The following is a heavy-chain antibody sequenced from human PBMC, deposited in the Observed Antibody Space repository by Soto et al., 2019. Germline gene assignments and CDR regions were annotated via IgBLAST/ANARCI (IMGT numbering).Heavy chain of an antibody. D-gene: IGHD3-22*01. Sequence: QVQLQQWGAGLLKPSETLSLTCAVYGGSFSGYYWSWIRQPPGKGLEWIGEINHSGSTNYNPSLKSRVTISVDTSKNQFSLKLSSVTAADTAVYYCARAPDSDYYDSSGDDAFDIWGQGTVVTVSS. CDR3: ARAPDSDYYDSSGDDAFDI. V-gene: IGHV4-34*01. J-gene: IGHJ3*02. CDR2: INHSGST. CDR1: GGSFSGYY.